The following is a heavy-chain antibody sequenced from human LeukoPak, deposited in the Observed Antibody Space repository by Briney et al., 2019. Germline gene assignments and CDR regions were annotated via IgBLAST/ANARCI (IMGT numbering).Heavy chain of an antibody. V-gene: IGHV3-53*01. CDR1: GFTFSNYW. CDR3: ARESTRGTDY. J-gene: IGHJ4*02. D-gene: IGHD3-16*01. Sequence: GGSLRLSCEGSGFTFSNYWMSWVRQAPGKGLEWVSVIYSGGSTYYADSVKGRFTISRDNSKNTLYLQMNSLRAEDTAVYYCARESTRGTDYWGQGTLVTVSS. CDR2: IYSGGST.